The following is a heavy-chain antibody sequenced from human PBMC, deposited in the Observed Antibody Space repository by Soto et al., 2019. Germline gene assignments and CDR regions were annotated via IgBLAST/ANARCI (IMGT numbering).Heavy chain of an antibody. Sequence: PGGSLRLSCAASGFTFSSYEMNWVRQAPGKGLEWVSYITSSGSTIYYADSVKGRFTISRDNAKNSLYLQMNSLRAEDTAVYYCARDVLPWFGEIPFPFDYWGQGTLVTVSS. V-gene: IGHV3-48*03. J-gene: IGHJ4*02. CDR3: ARDVLPWFGEIPFPFDY. CDR1: GFTFSSYE. CDR2: ITSSGSTI. D-gene: IGHD3-10*01.